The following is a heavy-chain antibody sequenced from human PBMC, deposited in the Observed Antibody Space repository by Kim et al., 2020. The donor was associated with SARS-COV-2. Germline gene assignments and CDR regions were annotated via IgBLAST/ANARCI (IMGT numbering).Heavy chain of an antibody. Sequence: SETLSLTCTVSGGSISSYYWSWIRQPPGKGLEWIGYIYYSGSTNYNPSLKSRVTISVDTSKNQFSLKLSSVTTADTAVYYCAGEPGGPHSPYYNYGMDVWGQGTTVTVSS. V-gene: IGHV4-59*01. D-gene: IGHD2-15*01. J-gene: IGHJ6*02. CDR3: AGEPGGPHSPYYNYGMDV. CDR1: GGSISSYY. CDR2: IYYSGST.